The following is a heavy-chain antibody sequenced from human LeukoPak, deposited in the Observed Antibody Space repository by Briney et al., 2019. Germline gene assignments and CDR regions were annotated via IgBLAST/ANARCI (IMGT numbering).Heavy chain of an antibody. CDR3: TTYGAHDYMDV. Sequence: GGSLRLSCAASGFTFSDAWMSWVRQAPGKGLEWVGRSRSKTDGGATDHAAPVKGRFTISRDDSKNTLYLQMNSLKIEDTAIYYCTTYGAHDYMDVWGKGTTVTVSS. D-gene: IGHD4/OR15-4a*01. J-gene: IGHJ6*03. CDR1: GFTFSDAW. V-gene: IGHV3-15*01. CDR2: SRSKTDGGAT.